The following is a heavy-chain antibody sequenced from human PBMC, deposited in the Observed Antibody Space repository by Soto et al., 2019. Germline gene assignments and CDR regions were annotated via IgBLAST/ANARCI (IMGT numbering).Heavy chain of an antibody. D-gene: IGHD6-19*01. CDR1: GDSISSFY. V-gene: IGHV4-59*01. CDR2: IYYTGDT. Sequence: SETLSLTCSVSGDSISSFYWNWIRQSPGKGLEWIGYIYYTGDTYYNPSLKSRVTISVDTSKNQFSLHLNSVTAADTAVYFCARDGGYKSGWWYWGQGTPVTVSS. CDR3: ARDGGYKSGWWY. J-gene: IGHJ4*02.